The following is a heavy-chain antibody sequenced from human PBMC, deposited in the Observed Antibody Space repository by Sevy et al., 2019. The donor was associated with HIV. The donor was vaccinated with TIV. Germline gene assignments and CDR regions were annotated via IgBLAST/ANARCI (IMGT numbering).Heavy chain of an antibody. CDR3: ARDPGSSWSSFDY. Sequence: GESLKISCAASGFIFGSYAMNWVRQAPGKGLEWVAVISYDGSHKYYAVSVKGRFTISRDSSKNTLYLQMHSLRTDDTAVYYCARDPGSSWSSFDYWGQGTLVTVSS. CDR2: ISYDGSHK. CDR1: GFIFGSYA. J-gene: IGHJ4*02. D-gene: IGHD6-13*01. V-gene: IGHV3-30-3*01.